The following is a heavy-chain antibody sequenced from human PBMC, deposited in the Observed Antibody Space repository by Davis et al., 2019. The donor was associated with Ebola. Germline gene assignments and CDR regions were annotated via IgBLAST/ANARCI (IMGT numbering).Heavy chain of an antibody. V-gene: IGHV4-34*01. Sequence: MPSETLSLTCAVYGGSFSAYWWTWVRQSPGKGLEWIGEINDSGSTNYNPSLKRRLTISVATSKKQFYLKLSSVTAADTAVYYCARALGLRSGMDVWGQGTTVAVSS. CDR2: INDSGST. CDR3: ARALGLRSGMDV. J-gene: IGHJ6*02. D-gene: IGHD1-7*01. CDR1: GGSFSAYW.